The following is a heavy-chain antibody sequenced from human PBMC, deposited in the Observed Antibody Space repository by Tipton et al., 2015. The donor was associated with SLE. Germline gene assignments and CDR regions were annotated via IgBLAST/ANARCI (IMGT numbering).Heavy chain of an antibody. D-gene: IGHD6-13*01. CDR3: AKWESSSWSGGLDY. J-gene: IGHJ4*02. CDR1: GFTFSSYS. V-gene: IGHV3-9*01. CDR2: ISWNSGSI. Sequence: SLRLSCAASGFTFSSYSMNWVRQAPGKGLEWVSGISWNSGSIGYADSVKGRFTISRDNAKNSLYLQMNSLRAEDTALYYCAKWESSSWSGGLDYWGQGTLVTVSS.